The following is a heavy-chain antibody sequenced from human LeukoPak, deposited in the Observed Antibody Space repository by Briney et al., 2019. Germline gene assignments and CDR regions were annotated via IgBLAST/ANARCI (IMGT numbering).Heavy chain of an antibody. D-gene: IGHD6-19*01. CDR3: TTDLSRWLVQDY. V-gene: IGHV3-7*01. J-gene: IGHJ4*02. CDR2: IKQDGSDK. CDR1: GFTFTTHW. Sequence: GGSLRLSCAASGFTFTTHWMSWVRQAPGKGLEWVANIKQDGSDKHYVESVKGRFTISRDNAKNSLYLQMNSLRAEDTAVYYCTTDLSRWLVQDYWGQGTLVTVSS.